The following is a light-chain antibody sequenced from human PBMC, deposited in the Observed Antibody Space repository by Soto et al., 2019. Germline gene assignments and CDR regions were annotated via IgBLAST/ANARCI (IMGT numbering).Light chain of an antibody. CDR2: DVG. J-gene: IGLJ1*01. CDR1: SSDVGGHNY. V-gene: IGLV2-14*03. CDR3: SSYTATNTLV. Sequence: QSALTQPASVSGSPEQSITISCTGTSSDVGGHNYVSWYQQHPGKVPKLLIYDVGNRPSGVSDRFSGSKSGNTASLTISGLQAEDEADYYCSSYTATNTLVFGTGTKDTVL.